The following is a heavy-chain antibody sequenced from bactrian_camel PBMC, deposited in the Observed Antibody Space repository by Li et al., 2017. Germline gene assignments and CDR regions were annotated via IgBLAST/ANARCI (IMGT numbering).Heavy chain of an antibody. J-gene: IGHJ4*01. V-gene: IGHV3S1*01. CDR2: IYTGDHSA. Sequence: QAQLGEAGGGPVQPGRSLKHSCAASGYTFASICMGWFRQAPGKEREGVALIYTGDHSAYYLDSVKGRFTISQDNAKNTVYLQMNSLKPEDTGVYYCAAGLAGSPIPPATTYDYYAQGTQVTVS. CDR1: GYTFASIC. CDR3: AAGLAGSPIPPATTYDY. D-gene: IGHD2*01.